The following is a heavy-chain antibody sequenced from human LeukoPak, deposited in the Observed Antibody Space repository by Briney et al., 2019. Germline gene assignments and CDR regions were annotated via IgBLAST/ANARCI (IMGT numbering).Heavy chain of an antibody. CDR3: ARDQRLGDYVWGSYRYNWFDP. CDR1: GFTFDDYA. Sequence: GGSLRLSCAASGFTFDDYAMHWVRQAPGKGLEWVSGISWNSGSIGYADSVKGRFTISRDNAKNSLYLQMNSLRAEDTAVYYCARDQRLGDYVWGSYRYNWFDPWGQGTLVTVSS. D-gene: IGHD3-16*02. V-gene: IGHV3-9*01. J-gene: IGHJ5*02. CDR2: ISWNSGSI.